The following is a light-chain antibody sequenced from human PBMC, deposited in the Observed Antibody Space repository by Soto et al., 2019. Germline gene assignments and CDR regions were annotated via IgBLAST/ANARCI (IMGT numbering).Light chain of an antibody. CDR1: ESLGSTY. J-gene: IGKJ3*01. CDR2: SAS. CDR3: QQYGSSPLFI. Sequence: EIVLTQSPGTLSLSPGDRATLSCRANESLGSTYLAWYQQKSGQSPRLLIYSASSRAAGIPDRFSGSGSATDFTLTISSLEPEDFAVYYCQQYGSSPLFIFGPGTKVDIK. V-gene: IGKV3-20*01.